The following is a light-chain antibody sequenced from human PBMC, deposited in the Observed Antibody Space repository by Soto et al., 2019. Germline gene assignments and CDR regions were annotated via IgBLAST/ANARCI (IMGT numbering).Light chain of an antibody. CDR2: KAS. J-gene: IGKJ1*01. Sequence: DIQMTQSPSTLSASVGDRVTITCRASQSISSGLAWHQQKPVKAPQLLIYKASSLEIWVPSRFIVSVSWTEFNITIASLQPDAFAPYSGQQYNSYWTFGQGTKVEIK. CDR1: QSISSG. V-gene: IGKV1-5*03. CDR3: QQYNSYWT.